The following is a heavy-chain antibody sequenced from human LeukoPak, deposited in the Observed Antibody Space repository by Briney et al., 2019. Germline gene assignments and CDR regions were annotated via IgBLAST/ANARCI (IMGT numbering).Heavy chain of an antibody. Sequence: VASVKVSCKASGYTFTSYYMHWVRQAPGQGLEWMGIINPSGGSTSYAQKFQGRVTMTRNTSISTAYMELSSLRSEDTAVYYCARVGHYYGSGRGKTYYYYMDVWGKGTTVTISS. J-gene: IGHJ6*03. CDR3: ARVGHYYGSGRGKTYYYYMDV. CDR1: GYTFTSYY. CDR2: INPSGGST. D-gene: IGHD3-10*01. V-gene: IGHV1-46*01.